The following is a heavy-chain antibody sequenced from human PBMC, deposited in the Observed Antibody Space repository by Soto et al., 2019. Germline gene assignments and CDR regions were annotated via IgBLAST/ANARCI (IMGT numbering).Heavy chain of an antibody. Sequence: PSETLSLTCTFPGGSISRNDFYWGWVRQPPGKGLEWIGQVLNNGVASYNPSLKSRVTMSVDASKSQLSLTLTSMTAADTAIYYCANYQMSTMIDYWGQGVLVTVSS. CDR1: GGSISRNDFY. J-gene: IGHJ4*02. CDR3: ANYQMSTMIDY. CDR2: VLNNGVA. D-gene: IGHD3-22*01. V-gene: IGHV4-39*01.